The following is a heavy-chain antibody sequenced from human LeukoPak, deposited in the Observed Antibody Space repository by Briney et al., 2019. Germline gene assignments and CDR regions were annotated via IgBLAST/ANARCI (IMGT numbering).Heavy chain of an antibody. CDR1: GITLSNYG. V-gene: IGHV3-23*01. J-gene: IGHJ4*02. D-gene: IGHD3-22*01. Sequence: GGSLRLSCVVSGITLSNYGMSWVRQAPGKGLEWVAGISGSGGSTNYADSVKGRFTISRDNPNNTLYLQMNSLRAEDTAVYFCAKRGVVIRVILVGFHKEAYYFDSWGQGALVTVSS. CDR3: AKRGVVIRVILVGFHKEAYYFDS. CDR2: ISGSGGST.